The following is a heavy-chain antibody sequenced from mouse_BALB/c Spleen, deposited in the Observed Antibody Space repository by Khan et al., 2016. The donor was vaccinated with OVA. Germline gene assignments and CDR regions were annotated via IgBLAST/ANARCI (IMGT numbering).Heavy chain of an antibody. D-gene: IGHD2-10*01. V-gene: IGHV9-3-1*01. CDR1: GHTFTNFG. CDR2: INTYTGEP. Sequence: QIQLVQSGPELKKPGETVKISCKASGHTFTNFGMNWVKQAPGKGLKWMGWINTYTGEPTYAADFNGRFAFSLEASASTAYLQINNLTNEDTATYSCARPPYFSYAMDNWGQGTTVTVSS. CDR3: ARPPYFSYAMDN. J-gene: IGHJ4*01.